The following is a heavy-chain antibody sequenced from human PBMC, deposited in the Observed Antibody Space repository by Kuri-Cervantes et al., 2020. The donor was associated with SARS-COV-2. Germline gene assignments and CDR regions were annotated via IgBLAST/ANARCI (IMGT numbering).Heavy chain of an antibody. D-gene: IGHD2-2*02. CDR1: GFTFSSYA. Sequence: GGSLRLSCSASGFTFSSYAMHWVRQAPGKGLEYVSAISSNGGSTYYADSVKGRFTISRVNSKNTLYLQMSSLRAEDTAVYYCVKGYCSSTSCYRGGYWGQGTLVTVSS. V-gene: IGHV3-64D*08. CDR2: ISSNGGST. J-gene: IGHJ4*02. CDR3: VKGYCSSTSCYRGGY.